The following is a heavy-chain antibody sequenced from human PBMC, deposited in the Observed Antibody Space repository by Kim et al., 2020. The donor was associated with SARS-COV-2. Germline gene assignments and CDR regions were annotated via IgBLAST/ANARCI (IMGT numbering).Heavy chain of an antibody. CDR2: INWNGWRT. D-gene: IGHD6-6*01. V-gene: IGHV3-20*04. Sequence: GGSLRLSCAASGFIFDDHGMSWVRQAPGKGLEWVSGINWNGWRTSYADSMKGRFTISRDNAKNSLYLQMNSLRAEDTALYYCARDSYRSSSQVTRGSFDLWGQGTMVTVSS. CDR1: GFIFDDHG. J-gene: IGHJ3*01. CDR3: ARDSYRSSSQVTRGSFDL.